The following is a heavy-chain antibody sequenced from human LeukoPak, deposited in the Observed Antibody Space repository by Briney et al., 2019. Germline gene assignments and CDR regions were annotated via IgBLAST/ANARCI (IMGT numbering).Heavy chain of an antibody. J-gene: IGHJ5*02. CDR3: ARSNYDFWSGYPGYSWFDP. D-gene: IGHD3-3*01. CDR1: GGSFSGYY. CDR2: INHSGST. Sequence: SETLSLTCAVYGGSFSGYYWSWIRQPPGKGLEWIGEINHSGSTNYNPSLKSRVTISVDRSKNQFSLKLSSVTAADTAVYYCARSNYDFWSGYPGYSWFDPWGQGTLVTVSS. V-gene: IGHV4-34*01.